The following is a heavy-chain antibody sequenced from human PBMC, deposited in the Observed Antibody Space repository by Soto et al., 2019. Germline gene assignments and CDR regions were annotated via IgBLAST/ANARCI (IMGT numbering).Heavy chain of an antibody. V-gene: IGHV4-30-4*01. D-gene: IGHD3-22*01. CDR1: GGSISSGDYY. J-gene: IGHJ6*02. Sequence: SETLSLTCTVSGGSISSGDYYWSWIRQPPGKGLEWIGYIYYSGSTYYNPSLKSRVTISVDTSKNQFSLKLSSVTAADTAVYYCARDRDYYDSSGYSDYYGMDVWGQGTTVTVSS. CDR2: IYYSGST. CDR3: ARDRDYYDSSGYSDYYGMDV.